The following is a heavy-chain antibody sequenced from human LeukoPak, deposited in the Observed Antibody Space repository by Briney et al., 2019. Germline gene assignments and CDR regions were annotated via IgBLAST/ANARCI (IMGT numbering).Heavy chain of an antibody. CDR1: GFTFSSYE. CDR3: ARVMAGGIIAAVDY. CDR2: ISSSGSTI. Sequence: GGSLRLSCAASGFTFSSYEMNWVRQAPGKGLEWVSYISSSGSTIYYADSVKGRFTISRDNAKNSLYLQMNSLRAEDTAVYYCARVMAGGIIAAVDYWGQGTLVTVSS. J-gene: IGHJ4*02. V-gene: IGHV3-48*03. D-gene: IGHD6-25*01.